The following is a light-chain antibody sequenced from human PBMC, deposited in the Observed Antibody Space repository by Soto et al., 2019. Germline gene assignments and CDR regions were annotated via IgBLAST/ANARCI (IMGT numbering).Light chain of an antibody. Sequence: SVLTQPPSASGTPGQRVTISCSGSNSNIGSSHVYWYQQVPGTAPKLLISGNNQRPSGVPDRFSGSKSDTSASLVISGLRSEDEAAYYCAARDDSLTGHVVFGGGTKLTVL. CDR2: GNN. V-gene: IGLV1-47*01. CDR3: AARDDSLTGHVV. CDR1: NSNIGSSH. J-gene: IGLJ2*01.